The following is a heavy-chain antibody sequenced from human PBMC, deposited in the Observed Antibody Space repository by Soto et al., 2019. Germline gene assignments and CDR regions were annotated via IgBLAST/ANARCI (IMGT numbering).Heavy chain of an antibody. CDR2: MYSTGNT. D-gene: IGHD1-1*01. Sequence: SETLSLTCSVSGGSISSYHWSWIRQPAGKGLEWIGRMYSTGNTNYNPSLKSRVTVSIDASKNQFFLRLNSVTAADSAVYYCAREFGDKWNHEAYWGQGTAVTVSS. J-gene: IGHJ4*02. V-gene: IGHV4-4*07. CDR3: AREFGDKWNHEAY. CDR1: GGSISSYH.